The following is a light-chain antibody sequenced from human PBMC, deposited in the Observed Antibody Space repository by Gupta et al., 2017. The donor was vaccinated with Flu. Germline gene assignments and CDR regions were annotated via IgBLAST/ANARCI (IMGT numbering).Light chain of an antibody. CDR1: ALPKQY. CDR3: QSADSSGTYQVV. J-gene: IGLJ2*01. V-gene: IGLV3-25*02. CDR2: HDS. Sequence: SYELTQPPSVSVSPGQTARITCPGDALPKQYASWYQQKPGQAPLLVIYHDSERPSGIPERFSGSSSGTTVTLTISGVPAEEEADYYCQSADSSGTYQVVFGGGTKLTVL.